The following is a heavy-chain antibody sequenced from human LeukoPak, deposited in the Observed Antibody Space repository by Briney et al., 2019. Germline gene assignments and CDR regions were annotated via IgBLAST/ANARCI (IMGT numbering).Heavy chain of an antibody. CDR3: VKGGFSSSSGGPYYYYGMDV. Sequence: GGSLRLSCAASGFTFSIYAMSWVRQAPGKGLEWVSGISGSGGSTFYADSVKGRFTISRDNSKNTLYLQMSSLRAEDTAVYYCVKGGFSSSSGGPYYYYGMDVWGQGTTVTVSS. D-gene: IGHD6-6*01. CDR2: ISGSGGST. CDR1: GFTFSIYA. J-gene: IGHJ6*02. V-gene: IGHV3-23*01.